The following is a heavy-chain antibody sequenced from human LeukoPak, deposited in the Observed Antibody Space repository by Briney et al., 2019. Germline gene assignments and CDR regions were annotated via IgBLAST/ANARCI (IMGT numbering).Heavy chain of an antibody. CDR3: AKGPFSRYQLLVSTNEPLDY. CDR1: GFTFSSYA. Sequence: PGGSLRLSCAASGFTFSSYAMSWVRQAPGKGLEWVSAISGSGGSTYYADSVKGRFTTSRDNSKNTLYLQMNSLRAEDTAVYYCAKGPFSRYQLLVSTNEPLDYWGQGTLVTVSS. J-gene: IGHJ4*02. V-gene: IGHV3-23*01. CDR2: ISGSGGST. D-gene: IGHD2-2*01.